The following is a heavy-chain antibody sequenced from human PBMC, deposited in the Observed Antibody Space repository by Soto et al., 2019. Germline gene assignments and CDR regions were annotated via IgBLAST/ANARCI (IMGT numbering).Heavy chain of an antibody. CDR2: IYWDDER. CDR1: EFSLGTSGVG. CDR3: AHRRSGLGIFDY. D-gene: IGHD1-26*01. Sequence: QITLKESGPPLVKPTQTLTLTCTVSEFSLGTSGVGVGWIRQPPGKALEWLALIYWDDERRYSPSLNNRLTITKDTSRNQVVLTMTHMDPVDTATYYCAHRRSGLGIFDYWGQGILVTVSS. V-gene: IGHV2-5*02. J-gene: IGHJ4*01.